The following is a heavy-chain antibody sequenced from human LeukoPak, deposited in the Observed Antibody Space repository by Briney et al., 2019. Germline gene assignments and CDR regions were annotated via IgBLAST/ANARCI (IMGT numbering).Heavy chain of an antibody. CDR1: GFTFSSYA. D-gene: IGHD6-13*01. Sequence: PGGSLRLSCAASGFTFSSYAMSWVRQAPGKGLEWVSAISGSGGSTYYADSVKGRFTISRDNSKNTLYLQMNSLRAEDTAVYYCARPVAAAALAYYYYGMDVWGQGTTVTVSS. J-gene: IGHJ6*02. CDR3: ARPVAAAALAYYYYGMDV. CDR2: ISGSGGST. V-gene: IGHV3-23*01.